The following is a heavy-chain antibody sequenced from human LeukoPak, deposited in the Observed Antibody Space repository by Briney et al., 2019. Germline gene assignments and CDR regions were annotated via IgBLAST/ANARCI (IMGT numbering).Heavy chain of an antibody. CDR1: GGSISSYY. CDR3: ARDVPRGTGYMDV. Sequence: SETLSLTCTVSGGSISSYYWTWIRQPPGKGLEWIGYIYYSGSTSSNPSLKSRVTISVDTSKNQFSLRLKYVTAADTAVYYCARDVPRGTGYMDVWGKGTTVTVSS. CDR2: IYYSGST. V-gene: IGHV4-59*01. D-gene: IGHD3-10*01. J-gene: IGHJ6*03.